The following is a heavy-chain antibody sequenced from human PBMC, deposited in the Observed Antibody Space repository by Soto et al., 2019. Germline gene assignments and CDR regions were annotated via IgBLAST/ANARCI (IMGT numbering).Heavy chain of an antibody. V-gene: IGHV1-46*01. Sequence: ASVKVSCKASGYTFTSYDMHWVRQAPGQGLEWMGIINPSGGSTSYAQKFQGRVTMTRDTSTSTAYMELSSLRSEDTAVYYCARDYMITFGGVIALYGMDVWGQGTKVTVSS. D-gene: IGHD3-16*02. CDR1: GYTFTSYD. CDR2: INPSGGST. CDR3: ARDYMITFGGVIALYGMDV. J-gene: IGHJ6*02.